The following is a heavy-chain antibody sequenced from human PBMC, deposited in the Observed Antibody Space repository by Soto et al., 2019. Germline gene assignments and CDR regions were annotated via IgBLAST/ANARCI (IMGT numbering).Heavy chain of an antibody. Sequence: EEELVESGGGLVQPGGSLRLSCAASGFRFSNHWMSWVRQAPGKGLEWVAYIKEDGSEKYYADSVTGRFTLSRDNAKNSLYVEMDSLRDEDTAVYYCARDKGGRSGMDVWGQGTTVTVSS. CDR3: ARDKGGRSGMDV. D-gene: IGHD3-16*01. CDR2: IKEDGSEK. CDR1: GFRFSNHW. J-gene: IGHJ6*02. V-gene: IGHV3-7*04.